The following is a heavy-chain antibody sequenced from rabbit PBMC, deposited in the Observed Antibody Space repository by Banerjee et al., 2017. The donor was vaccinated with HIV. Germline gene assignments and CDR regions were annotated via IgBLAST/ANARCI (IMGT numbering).Heavy chain of an antibody. J-gene: IGHJ4*01. D-gene: IGHD1-1*01. Sequence: QEPLKESGGGLVTPGGNLTLTCTASGFDFSTYGVSWVRQAPGKGLEWIACINTSSGNTVYATWAKGRFTISKTSWTTVTLQMTSLTAADTATYFCARDLSGVIGWNLNLWGPGTLVTVS. V-gene: IGHV1S45*01. CDR3: ARDLSGVIGWNLNL. CDR2: INTSSGNT. CDR1: GFDFSTYG.